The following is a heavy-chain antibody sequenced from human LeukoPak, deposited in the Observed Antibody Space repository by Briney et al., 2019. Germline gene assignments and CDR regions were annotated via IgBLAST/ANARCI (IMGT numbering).Heavy chain of an antibody. Sequence: GGSLRLSCAASGFTFSSYSMNWVRQAPGKGLEWVSYISSSSSTIYYADSVKGRFTISRDNAKNSLYLQMNSLRAEDTAVYYCAKDLYYDSMGYWGQGTLVTVSS. CDR3: AKDLYYDSMGY. D-gene: IGHD3-22*01. CDR1: GFTFSSYS. J-gene: IGHJ4*02. CDR2: ISSSSSTI. V-gene: IGHV3-48*01.